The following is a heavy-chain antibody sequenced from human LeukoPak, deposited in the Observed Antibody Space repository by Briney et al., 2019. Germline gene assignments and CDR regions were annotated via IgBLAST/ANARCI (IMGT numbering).Heavy chain of an antibody. CDR3: ARDAQRGFDYSNSLKY. CDR2: IWSDGTNR. CDR1: GFIFSHHG. Sequence: PGRSLRLSCSASGFIFSHHGMHWVRQAPGKGLEWVAVIWSDGTNRFYVGSVKGRFTISRDNSQNSVFLQMNSLRVEDTAMYYCARDAQRGFDYSNSLKYWGHGTLVTVSS. D-gene: IGHD4-11*01. J-gene: IGHJ4*01. V-gene: IGHV3-33*01.